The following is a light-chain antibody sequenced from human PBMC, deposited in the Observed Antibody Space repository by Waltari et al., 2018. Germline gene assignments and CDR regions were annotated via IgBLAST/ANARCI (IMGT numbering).Light chain of an antibody. J-gene: IGKJ1*01. Sequence: DIQITQSPFSLSASVGDRVTITGRASQSISSYLNWYQQKPGKAPKHLIYAASSLQSGIPSRFSGSGSGRDFTLSISSLQTEDFATYCCQQSYSQTRTFGQGTKVEIK. CDR2: AAS. V-gene: IGKV1-39*01. CDR1: QSISSY. CDR3: QQSYSQTRT.